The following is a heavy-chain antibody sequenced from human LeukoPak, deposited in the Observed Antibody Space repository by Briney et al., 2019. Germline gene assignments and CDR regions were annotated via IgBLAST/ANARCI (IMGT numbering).Heavy chain of an antibody. CDR2: ISYDGSNK. D-gene: IGHD1-26*01. V-gene: IGHV3-30*01. J-gene: IGHJ5*02. CDR3: ARDSVGATTGWFDP. Sequence: GGSLRLSCAASGFTFCSYAMHWVRQAPGKGLEWVAVISYDGSNKYYADSVKGRFTISRDNSKNTLYLQMNSLRAEDTTVYYCARDSVGATTGWFDPWGQGTLVTVSS. CDR1: GFTFCSYA.